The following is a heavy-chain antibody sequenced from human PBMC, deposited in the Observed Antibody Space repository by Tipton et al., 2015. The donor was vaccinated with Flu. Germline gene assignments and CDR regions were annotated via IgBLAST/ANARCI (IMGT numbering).Heavy chain of an antibody. Sequence: TLSLTCTVSGGSISSYYWSWIRQPAGKGLEWTGRIYTSGSTNYNPSLKSRVTMSVDTSKNQFSLKLSSVTAADTAVYYCARVALYYGSGSYSPLGGMDVWGQGTTVTVSS. CDR2: IYTSGST. J-gene: IGHJ6*02. CDR3: ARVALYYGSGSYSPLGGMDV. V-gene: IGHV4-4*07. D-gene: IGHD3-10*01. CDR1: GGSISSYY.